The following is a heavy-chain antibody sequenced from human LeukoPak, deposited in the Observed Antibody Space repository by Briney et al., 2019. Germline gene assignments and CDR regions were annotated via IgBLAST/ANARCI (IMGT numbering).Heavy chain of an antibody. CDR1: GFTFSNYW. V-gene: IGHV3-74*01. J-gene: IGHJ4*02. D-gene: IGHD3-10*01. Sequence: LGGSLRLSCAASGFTFSNYWVHWVRQAPGKGLVWVSRINRDGSTTNYADSVKGRFTVSRDNAKNTLNLQMNSLRAEDTAVHYCARDRKSGESSEIDFWGQGTLVTVSS. CDR2: INRDGSTT. CDR3: ARDRKSGESSEIDF.